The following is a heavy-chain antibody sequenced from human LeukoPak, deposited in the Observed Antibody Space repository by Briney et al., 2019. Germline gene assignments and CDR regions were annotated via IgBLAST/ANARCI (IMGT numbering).Heavy chain of an antibody. V-gene: IGHV1-18*01. CDR2: ISAYNGNT. Sequence: ASVKVSCKASGYTFTSYGISWVRQAPGQGLEWMGWISAYNGNTNYAQKLQGRVTMTTDTSMSTVYMELRSLRSDDTAVYYCARDTVATIPGYWGQGTLVTVSS. CDR3: ARDTVATIPGY. D-gene: IGHD5-12*01. J-gene: IGHJ4*02. CDR1: GYTFTSYG.